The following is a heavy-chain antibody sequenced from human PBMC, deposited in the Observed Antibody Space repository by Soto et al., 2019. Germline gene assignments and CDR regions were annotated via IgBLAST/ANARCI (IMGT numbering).Heavy chain of an antibody. CDR3: VRLIGNSWLDF. Sequence: SQTLSLTCAISGDGFSSSSVTWNWIRQSPARCLEWLGRTYYRSKWYNDYAESVKSRITINPDTSKNQFSLHLNSVTPEDTAVYYCVRLIGNSWLDFWGQGTLVAVPS. J-gene: IGHJ5*01. CDR1: GDGFSSSSVT. CDR2: TYYRSKWYN. D-gene: IGHD1-26*01. V-gene: IGHV6-1*01.